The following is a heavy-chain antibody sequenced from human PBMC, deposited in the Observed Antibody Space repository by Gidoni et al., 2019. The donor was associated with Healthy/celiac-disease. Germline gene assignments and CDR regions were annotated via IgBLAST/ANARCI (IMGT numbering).Heavy chain of an antibody. V-gene: IGHV3-23*04. CDR2: ISGSGGST. CDR1: GCTFSSYA. CDR3: AREQTPPPFEEYSSGWYVGVDY. D-gene: IGHD6-19*01. Sequence: EVQLVESGGGLVQPGGSLRLSCAASGCTFSSYAMSWVRQAPGKGLEWVSAISGSGGSTYYADSVKGRFTISRDNAKNTLYLQMNSLRAEDTAVYYCAREQTPPPFEEYSSGWYVGVDYWGQGTLVTVSS. J-gene: IGHJ4*02.